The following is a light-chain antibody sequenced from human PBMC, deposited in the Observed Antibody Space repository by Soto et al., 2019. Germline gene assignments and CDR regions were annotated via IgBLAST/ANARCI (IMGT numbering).Light chain of an antibody. J-gene: IGKJ4*01. V-gene: IGKV1-5*03. CDR2: KAS. CDR3: QQYSAYPLT. Sequence: DIQMTQSPSTLSASVGDRVTITCRASQSISTWLAWYQQKPGKAPKLLIYKASSLEGGVPSRFSGSGSGTESNITISRLQPDDFATYYCQQYSAYPLTFGGGTTVEIK. CDR1: QSISTW.